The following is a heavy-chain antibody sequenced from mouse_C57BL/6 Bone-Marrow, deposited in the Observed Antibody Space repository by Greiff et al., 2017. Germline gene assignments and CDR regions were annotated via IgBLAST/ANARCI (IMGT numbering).Heavy chain of an antibody. CDR3: ARALWFAY. V-gene: IGHV5-4*01. CDR2: ISDGGSYT. CDR1: GFTFSSYA. J-gene: IGHJ3*01. Sequence: EVQRVESGGGLVKPGGSLKLSCAASGFTFSSYAMSWVRQTPEKRLEWVATISDGGSYTYYPDNVKGRFTISRDNAKNNLYLQMSHLKSEDTAMYYCARALWFAYWGQGTLVTVSA.